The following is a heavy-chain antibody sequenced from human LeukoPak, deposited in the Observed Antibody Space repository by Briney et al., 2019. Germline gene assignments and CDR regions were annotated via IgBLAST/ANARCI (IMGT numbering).Heavy chain of an antibody. CDR3: ARETEYYDFWSGYYL. Sequence: GGSLRLSCAASGFTFDDYAMHWVRQAPGKGLEWVSGISWNSGSIGYADSVKGRFTISRDNAKNSLYLQMNSLRAGDTAVYYCARETEYYDFWSGYYLWGQGTLVTVSS. CDR2: ISWNSGSI. V-gene: IGHV3-9*01. CDR1: GFTFDDYA. J-gene: IGHJ4*02. D-gene: IGHD3-3*01.